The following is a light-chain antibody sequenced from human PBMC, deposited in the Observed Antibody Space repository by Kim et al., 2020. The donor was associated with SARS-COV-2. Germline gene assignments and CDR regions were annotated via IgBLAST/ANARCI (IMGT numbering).Light chain of an antibody. CDR2: EDN. V-gene: IGLV6-57*03. J-gene: IGLJ3*02. Sequence: NFMLTQPHSVSESPGKTVTISCTRSSGSIASNFVQWYQQRPGSAPTTVIYEDNQRPSGVPDRFSGSIDSSSNSASLTISGLQSEDEAVYYCQSYDTSPWVFGGGTKVTVL. CDR3: QSYDTSPWV. CDR1: SGSIASNF.